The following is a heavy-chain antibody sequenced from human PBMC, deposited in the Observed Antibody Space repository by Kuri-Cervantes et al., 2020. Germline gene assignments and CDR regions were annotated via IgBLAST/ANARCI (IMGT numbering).Heavy chain of an antibody. CDR3: AKSIAVGDMGAFDI. CDR1: GFTFSSYW. D-gene: IGHD6-19*01. CDR2: ISWNSGSI. V-gene: IGHV3-9*01. J-gene: IGHJ3*02. Sequence: GGSLRLSCAASGFTFSSYWMSWVRQAPGKGLEWVSGISWNSGSIGYADSVKGRFTISRDNAKNSLYLQMNSLRAEDTALYYCAKSIAVGDMGAFDIWGQGTMVTVSS.